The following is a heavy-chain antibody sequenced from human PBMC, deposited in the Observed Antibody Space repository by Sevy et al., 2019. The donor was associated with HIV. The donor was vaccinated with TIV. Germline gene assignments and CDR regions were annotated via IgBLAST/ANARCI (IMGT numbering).Heavy chain of an antibody. D-gene: IGHD3-22*01. V-gene: IGHV3-11*06. J-gene: IGHJ4*02. CDR1: GFTFSDYY. CDR2: ISSSSSYT. CDR3: ARAGYYYDSSGYYGGDYFDY. Sequence: GGSLRLSCAASGFTFSDYYMSWIRQAPGKGLEWVSYISSSSSYTNYADSVKGRFTISRDNAKNSLYLQMNSLRAEDTAVYYCARAGYYYDSSGYYGGDYFDYWGQGTLVTVSS.